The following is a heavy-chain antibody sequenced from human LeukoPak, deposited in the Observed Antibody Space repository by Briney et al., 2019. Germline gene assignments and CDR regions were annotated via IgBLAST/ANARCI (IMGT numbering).Heavy chain of an antibody. D-gene: IGHD6-13*01. CDR1: GFTFSSYA. CDR2: ISGSGGST. J-gene: IGHJ4*02. V-gene: IGHV3-23*01. Sequence: GGSLRLSCAASGFTFSSYAMSWVRQAPGKGLEWVSIISGSGGSTYYADSVKGRFTISRDNSKNTLSLQMNSLRAEDTAVYYCAKDRAGTSPFDYWGQGTLVTVSS. CDR3: AKDRAGTSPFDY.